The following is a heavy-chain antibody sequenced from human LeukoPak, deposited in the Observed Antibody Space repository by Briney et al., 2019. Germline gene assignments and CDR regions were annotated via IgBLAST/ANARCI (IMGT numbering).Heavy chain of an antibody. CDR2: ISWNSGSI. Sequence: PGGSLRLSCAASGFTFDDYAMHWVRQAPGKGLEWVSGISWNSGSIGYADSVKGRFTTSRDNAKNSLYLQMNSLRAEDTALYYCAKEGTAWGQGTLVTVSS. V-gene: IGHV3-9*01. D-gene: IGHD1-1*01. J-gene: IGHJ5*02. CDR1: GFTFDDYA. CDR3: AKEGTA.